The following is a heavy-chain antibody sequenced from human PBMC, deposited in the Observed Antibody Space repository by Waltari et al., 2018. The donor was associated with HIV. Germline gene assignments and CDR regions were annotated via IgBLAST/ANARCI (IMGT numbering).Heavy chain of an antibody. CDR1: GFTVSSNY. J-gene: IGHJ4*02. Sequence: EVQLMESGGGLIKPGGSLRLSCAASGFTVSSNYMSWVRQAPGKGLEWVSVIYSGGSTYYAESVKGRFTISRDNSKNTLYLQMNSLRAEDTAVYYCARGFLWFGEGYFDSWGQGTLVTVSS. D-gene: IGHD3-10*01. CDR2: IYSGGST. CDR3: ARGFLWFGEGYFDS. V-gene: IGHV3-53*01.